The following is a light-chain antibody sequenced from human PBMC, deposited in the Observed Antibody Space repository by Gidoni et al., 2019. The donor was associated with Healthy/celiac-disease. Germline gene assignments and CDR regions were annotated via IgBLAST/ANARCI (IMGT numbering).Light chain of an antibody. CDR1: NIGSKS. Sequence: YVLPQPPSVPVAPGKTARITCGGNNIGSKSVHCYQQKPGQAPVLVIYYASDRPSGIPARFSGSNSGNTATLTISRVEAGDEADYYCQVWDSSSDLVVFGGGTKLTVL. J-gene: IGLJ2*01. V-gene: IGLV3-21*04. CDR2: YAS. CDR3: QVWDSSSDLVV.